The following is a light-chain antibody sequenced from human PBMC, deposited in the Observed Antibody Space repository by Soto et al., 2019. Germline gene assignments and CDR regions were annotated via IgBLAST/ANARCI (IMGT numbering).Light chain of an antibody. V-gene: IGKV3-11*01. CDR2: DAS. CDR3: QLRRKPHT. J-gene: IGKJ4*01. Sequence: EIVLTQSPATLSLSPGERATLSCRASQSVSSYLAWYQQKPGQAPRLLIYDASNRATGIPARFSGSGSGTDFTLTISSLEPEDFAVYYCQLRRKPHTFGGETVVDIK. CDR1: QSVSSY.